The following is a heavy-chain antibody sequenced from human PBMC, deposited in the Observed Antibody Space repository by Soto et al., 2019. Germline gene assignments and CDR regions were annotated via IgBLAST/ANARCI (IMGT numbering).Heavy chain of an antibody. Sequence: QVQLVQSGAEVKKPGSSVKVSCKASGGTFSSYAISWVRQAPGQGLEWMGGIIPIFGTANYAQKIQGRVTITADESTSTAYMELSSPRSEATGVYYCATQEGEMYYDSSYWYFDLWGLGTLVTVSS. V-gene: IGHV1-69*01. CDR3: ATQEGEMYYDSSYWYFDL. CDR2: IIPIFGTA. CDR1: GGTFSSYA. D-gene: IGHD3-22*01. J-gene: IGHJ2*01.